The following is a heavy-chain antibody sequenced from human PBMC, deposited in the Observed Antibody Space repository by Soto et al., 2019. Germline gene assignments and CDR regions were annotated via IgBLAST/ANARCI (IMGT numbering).Heavy chain of an antibody. V-gene: IGHV4-61*08. CDR3: ARDSSDSWYSPMDP. CDR2: IYHTGST. Sequence: PSETLSLTCSVSGGSISTVGHYWTWIRQPPGKGLEWIGSIYHTGSTYYSKSLRSRLTMSVDTSKNQFSLNLRSVTAADTAVYYCARDSSDSWYSPMDPWGQGILVTVSS. D-gene: IGHD3-22*01. CDR1: GGSISTVGHY. J-gene: IGHJ5*02.